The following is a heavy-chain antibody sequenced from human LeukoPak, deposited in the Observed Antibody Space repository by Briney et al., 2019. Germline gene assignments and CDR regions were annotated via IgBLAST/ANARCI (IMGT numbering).Heavy chain of an antibody. D-gene: IGHD6-13*01. CDR2: IYTSGST. CDR3: ARDYSMYSSSWYFDY. Sequence: SETLSLTCTVSGGSISSGSYYGSWIRHPAGKGLEWIGRIYTSGSTNYNPSLKSRVTISVDTSKNQFSLKLSSVTAADTAVYYCARDYSMYSSSWYFDYWGQGTLVTVSS. CDR1: GGSISSGSYY. J-gene: IGHJ4*02. V-gene: IGHV4-61*02.